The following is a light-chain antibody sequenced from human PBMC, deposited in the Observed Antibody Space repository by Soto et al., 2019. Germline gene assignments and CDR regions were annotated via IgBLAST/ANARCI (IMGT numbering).Light chain of an antibody. CDR3: SSYTSILVV. J-gene: IGLJ2*01. Sequence: QSVLTQPASVSGSPGQSITISCTGTSSDVGGYNYVSWYQQHPGKAPKLMIYDVSNRPSGVSNRFSGSKSGNTASLTISGLQAEDEADYYCSSYTSILVVFGGGTKVTVL. CDR2: DVS. CDR1: SSDVGGYNY. V-gene: IGLV2-14*01.